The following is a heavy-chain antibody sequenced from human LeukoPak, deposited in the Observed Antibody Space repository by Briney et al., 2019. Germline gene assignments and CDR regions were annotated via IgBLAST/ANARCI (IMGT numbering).Heavy chain of an antibody. Sequence: SGRSLRLSCAASGFTFDDYAMHWVRQAPGKGLEWVSGISWNSGSIGYADSVKGRFTISSDNAKNSLYLQMNSLRAEDTALYYCAKDALGISDYFDYWGQGTLVTVSS. CDR3: AKDALGISDYFDY. CDR2: ISWNSGSI. J-gene: IGHJ4*02. CDR1: GFTFDDYA. V-gene: IGHV3-9*01. D-gene: IGHD7-27*01.